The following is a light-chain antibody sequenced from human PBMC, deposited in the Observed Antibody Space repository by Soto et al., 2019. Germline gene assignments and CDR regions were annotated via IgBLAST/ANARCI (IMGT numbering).Light chain of an antibody. CDR3: QQYGRSPRT. CDR1: QSVSSSY. CDR2: GAS. Sequence: EIVLTQSPGALSLSPGERATLSCGASQSVSSSYLAWYQQKPGQAPRLLIYGASTRATGIPDRFSGSGSGTDFTLTISRLEPEGFAVYYWQQYGRSPRTFGQGTKVEIK. V-gene: IGKV3-20*01. J-gene: IGKJ1*01.